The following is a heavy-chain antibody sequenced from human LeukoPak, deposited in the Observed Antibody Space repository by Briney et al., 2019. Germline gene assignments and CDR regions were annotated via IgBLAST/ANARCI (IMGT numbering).Heavy chain of an antibody. V-gene: IGHV1-3*01. CDR2: INAGSGNS. D-gene: IGHD6-13*01. Sequence: ASVKVSCKASGYTFSSYDIHWVRQAPGQRLEWRGWINAGSGNSKFSQKFQGRVTITRGTSASTDYMELSSLRSEDTAVYYCARAQLGSNRPGDFWGQGTLVTVSS. CDR1: GYTFSSYD. J-gene: IGHJ4*02. CDR3: ARAQLGSNRPGDF.